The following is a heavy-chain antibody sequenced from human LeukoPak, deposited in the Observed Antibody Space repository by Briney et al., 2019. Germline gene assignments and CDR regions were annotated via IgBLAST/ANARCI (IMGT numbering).Heavy chain of an antibody. CDR3: ARDPPLSSSWYTYYYYGMDV. V-gene: IGHV1-69*01. J-gene: IGHJ6*02. D-gene: IGHD6-13*01. CDR1: GGTFSSYA. CDR2: IIPIFGTA. Sequence: SVKVSCKASGGTFSSYAISWVRQAPGQGLEWMGGIIPIFGTANYAQKFQGRVTITADESTSTAYMELSSLRSEDTAVYYCARDPPLSSSWYTYYYYGMDVWGQGTTVTVSS.